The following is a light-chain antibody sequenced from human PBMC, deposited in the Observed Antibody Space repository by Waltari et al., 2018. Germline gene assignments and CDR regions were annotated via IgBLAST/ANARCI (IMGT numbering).Light chain of an antibody. CDR3: QVYGGSPLYT. CDR2: GTS. CDR1: QSVGSIY. J-gene: IGKJ2*01. Sequence: ESVLAQSPGTLSLSPGERATLSCRASQSVGSIYLAWYQQRPGQPPRVLVYGTSSRATGIPDRFSGSRSGSDFTLTIDRLEPEDVAVYFCQVYGGSPLYTFGQGTGLEIK. V-gene: IGKV3-20*01.